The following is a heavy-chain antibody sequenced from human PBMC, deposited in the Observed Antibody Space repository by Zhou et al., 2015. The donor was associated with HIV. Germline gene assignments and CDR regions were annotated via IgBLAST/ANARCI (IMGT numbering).Heavy chain of an antibody. D-gene: IGHD6-6*01. CDR1: GGTFSSYE. CDR3: ARATSSSLDV. V-gene: IGHV1-69*01. CDR2: IIPIFGTA. J-gene: IGHJ3*01. Sequence: QVQLVQSGAEVKKPGSSVRVSCKAFGGTFSSYEISWVRQAPGQGLEWMGGIIPIFGTANYAQRFQGRVTITADESTSTAYMELSSLRSDDTAVFYCARATSSSLDVWGHGSMVIVSS.